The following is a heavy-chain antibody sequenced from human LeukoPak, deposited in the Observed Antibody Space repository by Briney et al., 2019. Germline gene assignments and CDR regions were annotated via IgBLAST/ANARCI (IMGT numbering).Heavy chain of an antibody. J-gene: IGHJ4*02. CDR2: IFFGGST. D-gene: IGHD1-1*01. CDR3: ASDRTGLYYFDQ. V-gene: IGHV4-59*11. Sequence: SETLSLTCTVSGVSFSSHFWTWIRQAPGKGLEWIGNIFFGGSTHYNPSLKSRVTMSIDTSKSQFSLKLNSLTAADTAVYYSASDRTGLYYFDQWGQGTLVTVSS. CDR1: GVSFSSHF.